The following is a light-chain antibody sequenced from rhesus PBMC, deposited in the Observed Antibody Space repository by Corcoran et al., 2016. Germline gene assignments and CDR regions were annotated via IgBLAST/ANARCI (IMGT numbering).Light chain of an antibody. CDR3: QQYNSAPYS. V-gene: IGKV1-21*01. CDR2: KAS. Sequence: DIQMTQSPSSLSASVGDRVTITCRASQGISSWLAWYQQKPGNSPKLLIYKASSLQGGGPSRFSGSGSGTDFTLTISSLQPEDFATYYCQQYNSAPYSFGQGTKVEIK. CDR1: QGISSW. J-gene: IGKJ2*01.